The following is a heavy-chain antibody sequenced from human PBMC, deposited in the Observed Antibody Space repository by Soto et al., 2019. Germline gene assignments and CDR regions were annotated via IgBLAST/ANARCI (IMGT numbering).Heavy chain of an antibody. CDR2: ISYGGGTT. CDR1: EFTFSNYA. CDR3: AKNPGYYYDSTGYHFDY. V-gene: IGHV3-23*01. Sequence: GGSLRLSCAASEFTFSNYAMSWVRQAPGKGLEWVSAISYGGGTTYYADYVKGRFTISRDNSKNTLYLQINSLRAEDTAFFFCAKNPGYYYDSTGYHFDYWGHGTLVTVSS. D-gene: IGHD3-22*01. J-gene: IGHJ4*01.